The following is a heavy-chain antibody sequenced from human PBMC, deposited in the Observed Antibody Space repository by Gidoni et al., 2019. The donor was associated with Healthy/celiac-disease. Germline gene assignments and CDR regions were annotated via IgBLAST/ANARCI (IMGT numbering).Heavy chain of an antibody. J-gene: IGHJ3*02. V-gene: IGHV3-48*04. CDR1: GFTFSSYS. Sequence: VQLVESGGGLVQPGGSLRLSCAASGFTFSSYSMNWVRQAPGKGLEWVSYISSSSSTIYYADSVKGRFTISRDNAKNSLYLQMNSLRAEDTAVYYCAREGSGSYADAFDIWGQGTMVTVSS. CDR2: ISSSSSTI. CDR3: AREGSGSYADAFDI. D-gene: IGHD1-26*01.